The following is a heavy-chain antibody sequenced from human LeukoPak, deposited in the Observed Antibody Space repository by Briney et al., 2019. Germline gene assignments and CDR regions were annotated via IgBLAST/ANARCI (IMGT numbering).Heavy chain of an antibody. V-gene: IGHV1-24*01. Sequence: ASVTVSCKVSGYTLTELSMHWVRQAPGKGLEWMGGFDPEDGETIYAQKFQGRVTMTEDTSTDTAYMELSSLRSEDTAVYYCATGRSTPPAALDAFDIWDQGTMVTVSS. CDR3: ATGRSTPPAALDAFDI. J-gene: IGHJ3*02. D-gene: IGHD6-25*01. CDR2: FDPEDGET. CDR1: GYTLTELS.